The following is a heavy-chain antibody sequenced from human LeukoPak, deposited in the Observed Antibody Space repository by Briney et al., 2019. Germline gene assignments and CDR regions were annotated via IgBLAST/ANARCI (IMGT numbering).Heavy chain of an antibody. CDR3: ARERSDWYFDL. Sequence: PGGSLRLSCAASGFTFSSYSMNWVRQAPGKGLEWVSGINWNGGSTGYADSVKGRFTISRDNAKNSLYLQMNSLRAEDTALYYCARERSDWYFDLWGRGTLVTVSS. CDR1: GFTFSSYS. D-gene: IGHD3-16*01. J-gene: IGHJ2*01. CDR2: INWNGGST. V-gene: IGHV3-20*04.